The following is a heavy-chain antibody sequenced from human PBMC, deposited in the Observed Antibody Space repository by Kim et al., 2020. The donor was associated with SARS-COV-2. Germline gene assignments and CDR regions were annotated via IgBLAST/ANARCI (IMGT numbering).Heavy chain of an antibody. J-gene: IGHJ6*02. CDR3: AKVLYSKGPMEV. CDR1: GFIFSSYG. D-gene: IGHD3-10*01. Sequence: GGSLRLSCVASGFIFSSYGMRWVRQAPGKGLEWVSGIGGSGTATFYADSVKGRFTISRDNSKNTLYLQMNRLRAEDTAVYFCAKVLYSKGPMEVWAQGTTVTVSS. CDR2: IGGSGTAT. V-gene: IGHV3-23*01.